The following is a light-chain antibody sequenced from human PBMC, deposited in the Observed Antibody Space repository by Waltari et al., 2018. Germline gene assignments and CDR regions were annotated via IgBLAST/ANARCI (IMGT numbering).Light chain of an antibody. CDR1: QSVSSS. V-gene: IGKV3-15*01. J-gene: IGKJ5*01. CDR3: QQYSYWPLT. CDR2: GGS. Sequence: EIVMTQSPATLSVSPGERATLSCRASQSVSSSLAWYQQKPGQAPRLLIYGGSTRATGIPAKFSGSGSGTEFTLTIRSLQSEDFAVYYCQQYSYWPLTVGQGTRLGIK.